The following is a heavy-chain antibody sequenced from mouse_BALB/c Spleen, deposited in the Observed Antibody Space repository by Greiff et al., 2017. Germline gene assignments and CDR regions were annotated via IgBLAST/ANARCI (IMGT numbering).Heavy chain of an antibody. D-gene: IGHD2-1*01. V-gene: IGHV2-6-7*01. CDR3: ARDRDGNYYYYAMDY. J-gene: IGHJ4*01. CDR2: IWGDGST. CDR1: GFSLTGYG. Sequence: VKLMESGPGLVAPSQSLSITCTVSGFSLTGYGVNWVRQPPGKGLEWLGMIWGDGSTDYNSALKSRLSISKDNSKSQVFLKMNSLQTDDTARYYCARDRDGNYYYYAMDYWGQGTSVTVSS.